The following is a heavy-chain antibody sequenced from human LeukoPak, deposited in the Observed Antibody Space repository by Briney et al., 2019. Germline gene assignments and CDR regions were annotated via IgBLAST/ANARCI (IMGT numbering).Heavy chain of an antibody. CDR1: GFTFSSYS. Sequence: GGSLRLSCAASGFTFSSYSMNWVRQAPGKGLEWVSSISSSSYIYYADSVKGRFTISRDNSKNTLYLQMNSLRAEDTAVYYCAKARTRGRGGGSCYDFDYWGQGTLVTVSS. J-gene: IGHJ4*02. CDR3: AKARTRGRGGGSCYDFDY. D-gene: IGHD2-15*01. V-gene: IGHV3-21*04. CDR2: ISSSSYI.